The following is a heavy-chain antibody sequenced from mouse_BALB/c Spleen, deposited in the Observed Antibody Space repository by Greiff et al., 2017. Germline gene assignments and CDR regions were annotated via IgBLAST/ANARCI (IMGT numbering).Heavy chain of an antibody. CDR2: ISNGGGST. D-gene: IGHD2-1*01. J-gene: IGHJ1*01. V-gene: IGHV5-12-2*01. Sequence: EVHLVESGGGLVQPGGSRKLSCAASGFTFSSYTMSWVRQTPEKRLEWVAYISNGGGSTYYPDTVKGRFTISRDNAKNTLYLQMSSLKSEDTAMYYCARKIYYGNDWYFDVWGAGTTVTVSS. CDR1: GFTFSSYT. CDR3: ARKIYYGNDWYFDV.